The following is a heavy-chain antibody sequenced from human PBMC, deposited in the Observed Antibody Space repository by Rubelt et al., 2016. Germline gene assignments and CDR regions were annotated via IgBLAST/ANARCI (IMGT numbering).Heavy chain of an antibody. CDR3: TTKVAAAGTVTARHYYYYGMDV. J-gene: IGHJ6*02. CDR2: IKSKTDGGTT. V-gene: IGHV3-15*01. Sequence: GLEWVGRIKSKTDGGTTDYAAPVKGRFTIPRDDSKNTLYLQMNSLKTEDTAGYYCTTKVAAAGTVTARHYYYYGMDVWGQGTTVTVSS. D-gene: IGHD6-13*01.